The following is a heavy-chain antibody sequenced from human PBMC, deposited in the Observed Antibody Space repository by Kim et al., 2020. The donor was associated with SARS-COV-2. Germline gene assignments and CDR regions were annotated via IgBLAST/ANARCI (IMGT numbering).Heavy chain of an antibody. D-gene: IGHD6-13*01. CDR2: ISGSGGST. V-gene: IGHV3-23*01. CDR1: GFTFSSYA. J-gene: IGHJ5*02. CDR3: AKHELNEIAAAGALYNWFDP. Sequence: GGSLRLSCAASGFTFSSYAMSWVRQAPGKGLEWVSAISGSGGSTYYADSVKGRFTISRDNSKNTLYLQMNSLRAEDTAVYYCAKHELNEIAAAGALYNWFDPWGQGTLVTVSS.